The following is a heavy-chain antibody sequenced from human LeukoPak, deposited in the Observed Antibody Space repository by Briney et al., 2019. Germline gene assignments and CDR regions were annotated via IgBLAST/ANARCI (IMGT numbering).Heavy chain of an antibody. V-gene: IGHV4-59*01. Sequence: SETLSLTCTVSGVSISGNYWSWIRQPPGKGLEWIGYIFYTGSTNYNPSLKSRVTISVDTSKNQFSLKLSSVTAADTAVYYCARDPGSAAAAYFDYWGQGTLVTVSS. CDR3: ARDPGSAAAAYFDY. D-gene: IGHD6-13*01. CDR2: IFYTGST. CDR1: GVSISGNY. J-gene: IGHJ4*02.